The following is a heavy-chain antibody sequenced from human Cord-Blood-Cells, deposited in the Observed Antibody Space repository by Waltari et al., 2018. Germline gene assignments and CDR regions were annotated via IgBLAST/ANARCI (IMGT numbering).Heavy chain of an antibody. CDR1: GGSFSGYY. J-gene: IGHJ5*02. D-gene: IGHD3-10*01. CDR2: INHSGST. CDR3: ARGITMVRGVTASNWFDP. Sequence: QVQLQQWGAGLLKPSETLSLTCAVYGGSFSGYYWRWIRQPPAKGLEWIGEINHSGSTNYNPSLKSRVTISVDTSKNQFSLKLSSVTAADTAVYYCARGITMVRGVTASNWFDPWGQGTLVTVSS. V-gene: IGHV4-34*01.